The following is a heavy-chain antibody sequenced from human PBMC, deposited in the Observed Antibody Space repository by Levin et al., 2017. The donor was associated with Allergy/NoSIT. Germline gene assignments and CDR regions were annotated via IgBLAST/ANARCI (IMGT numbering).Heavy chain of an antibody. J-gene: IGHJ4*02. CDR2: VDGGGGRT. CDR1: GFTFSSSA. V-gene: IGHV3-23*01. D-gene: IGHD1-26*01. Sequence: GESLKISCAASGFTFSSSAMSWVRQAPGKGLEWVSAVDGGGGRTWYADSVGGRFTISRDNSKNTVCLQMNSLRAEDTAVYYCAKEGSGSYSENWGQGTLVTVSS. CDR3: AKEGSGSYSEN.